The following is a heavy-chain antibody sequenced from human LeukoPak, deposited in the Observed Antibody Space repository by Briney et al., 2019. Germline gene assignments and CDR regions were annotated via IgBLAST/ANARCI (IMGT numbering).Heavy chain of an antibody. CDR1: GGSVSSGSYY. D-gene: IGHD3-3*01. J-gene: IGHJ5*02. CDR2: INHSGST. Sequence: SETLSLTCTVSGGSVSSGSYYWSWIRQPPGKGLEWIGEINHSGSTNYNPSLKSRVTISVDTSKNQFSLKLSSVTAADTAVYYCARGGPGTYYDFWSGYYRNWFDPWGQGTLVTVSS. V-gene: IGHV4-61*01. CDR3: ARGGPGTYYDFWSGYYRNWFDP.